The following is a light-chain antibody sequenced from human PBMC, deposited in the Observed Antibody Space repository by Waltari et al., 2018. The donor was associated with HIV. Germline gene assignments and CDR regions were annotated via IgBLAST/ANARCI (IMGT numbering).Light chain of an antibody. Sequence: QSALTQPASVSGSPGQSITISCTGTSSDVGGYNYVSWYQQHPGKPPKLMISEVSNRPSGVTNRFSGAKSGNTASLTISGLQVEDEADYYCSSYTSSSTLYVFGTGTKVTVL. CDR1: SSDVGGYNY. CDR3: SSYTSSSTLYV. J-gene: IGLJ1*01. CDR2: EVS. V-gene: IGLV2-14*01.